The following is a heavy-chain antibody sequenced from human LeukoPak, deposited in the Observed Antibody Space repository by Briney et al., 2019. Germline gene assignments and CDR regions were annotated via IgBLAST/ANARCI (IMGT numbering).Heavy chain of an antibody. J-gene: IGHJ4*02. Sequence: ASVKVSCKASGYSFTSHYTHWVRQAPGQGLEWMGWINPNSGGTNYAQKFQGRVTMTRDTSISTAYMELSRLRSDDTAVYYCASGERYSIAAAGTGDYWGQGTLVTVSS. D-gene: IGHD6-13*01. CDR3: ASGERYSIAAAGTGDY. CDR2: INPNSGGT. V-gene: IGHV1-2*02. CDR1: GYSFTSHY.